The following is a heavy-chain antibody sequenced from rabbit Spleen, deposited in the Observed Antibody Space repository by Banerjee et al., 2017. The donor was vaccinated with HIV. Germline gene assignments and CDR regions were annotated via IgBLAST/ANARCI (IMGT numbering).Heavy chain of an antibody. CDR1: GFSFSDRDV. CDR3: ARDNGSGDYIDVYFDL. V-gene: IGHV1S45*01. CDR2: LYTGNGKT. D-gene: IGHD1-1*01. Sequence: QEQLEESGGGLVKPEGSLSLTCKASGFSFSDRDVMCWVRQAPGKGLEWIGCLYTGNGKTYYASWAKGRFTISKSSSTTVTLQMTSLTAADTATYFCARDNGSGDYIDVYFDLWGQGTLVTVS. J-gene: IGHJ4*01.